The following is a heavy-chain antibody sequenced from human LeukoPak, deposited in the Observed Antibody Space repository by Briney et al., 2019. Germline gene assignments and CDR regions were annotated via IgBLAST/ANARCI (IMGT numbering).Heavy chain of an antibody. CDR2: ISGSGGST. V-gene: IGHV3-23*01. Sequence: GGPLRLSCAASGFTFSSYAMSWVRQAPGKGLEWVSAISGSGGSTYYADSVKGRFTISRDNSKNTLYLQMNSLRAEDTAVYYCAAPAQISSSWYYYYMDVWGKGTTVTVSS. CDR1: GFTFSSYA. D-gene: IGHD6-13*01. CDR3: AAPAQISSSWYYYYMDV. J-gene: IGHJ6*03.